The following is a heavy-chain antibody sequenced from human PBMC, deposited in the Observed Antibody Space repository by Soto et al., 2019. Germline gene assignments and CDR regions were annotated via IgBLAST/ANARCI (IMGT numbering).Heavy chain of an antibody. J-gene: IGHJ4*02. D-gene: IGHD2-21*02. V-gene: IGHV3-49*03. Sequence: GGSLRLSCTASGFTFGDYAMSWFRQAPGKGLEWVGFIRSKAYGGTTEYAASVKGRFTISRDDSKSIAYLQMNSLKTEDTAVYYCTRAGPVCGGDCKTGYYFDYWGQGTLVTVSS. CDR3: TRAGPVCGGDCKTGYYFDY. CDR2: IRSKAYGGTT. CDR1: GFTFGDYA.